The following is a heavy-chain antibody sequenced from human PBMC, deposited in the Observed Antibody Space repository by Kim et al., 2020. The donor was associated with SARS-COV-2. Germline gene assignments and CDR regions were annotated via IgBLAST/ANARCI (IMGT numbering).Heavy chain of an antibody. Sequence: ASVKVSCKASGYTFTGYYMHWVRQAPGQGLEWMGWINPNSGGTNYAQKFQGRVTMTRDTSISTAYMELSRLRSDDTAVYYCARVEVWGSYRRPEIVYYFDYWGQGTLVTVSS. D-gene: IGHD3-16*02. V-gene: IGHV1-2*02. CDR3: ARVEVWGSYRRPEIVYYFDY. CDR2: INPNSGGT. CDR1: GYTFTGYY. J-gene: IGHJ4*02.